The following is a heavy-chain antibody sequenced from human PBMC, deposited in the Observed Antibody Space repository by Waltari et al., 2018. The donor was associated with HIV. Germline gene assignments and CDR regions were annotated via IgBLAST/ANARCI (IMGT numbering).Heavy chain of an antibody. D-gene: IGHD4-4*01. CDR1: GFSVSDND. V-gene: IGHV3-53*01. CDR2: IYSGGNT. J-gene: IGHJ6*02. CDR3: ARDRSQYYGMDV. Sequence: VESGGGLIQPGGSLRLSCVASGFSVSDNDMTWGRQAPGKGLEWVSVIYSGGNTYYDDSVKGRFTISRDSAKNTVYLQMNSLRVDDTAKYYCARDRSQYYGMDVWGQGTEVTVSS.